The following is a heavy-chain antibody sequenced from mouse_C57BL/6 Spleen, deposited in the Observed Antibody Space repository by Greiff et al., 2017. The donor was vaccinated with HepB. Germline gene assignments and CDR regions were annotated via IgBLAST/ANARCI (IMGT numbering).Heavy chain of an antibody. CDR2: ISSGSSTI. CDR3: ARKVVATGAMDY. D-gene: IGHD1-1*01. CDR1: GFTFSDYG. Sequence: EVQVVESGGGLVKPGGSLKLSCAASGFTFSDYGMHWVRQAPEKGLEWVAYISSGSSTIDYAETVKGRFTISRDNAKNTLFLQMTSLGSEDTAMYYWARKVVATGAMDYWGQGTSVTVSS. V-gene: IGHV5-17*01. J-gene: IGHJ4*01.